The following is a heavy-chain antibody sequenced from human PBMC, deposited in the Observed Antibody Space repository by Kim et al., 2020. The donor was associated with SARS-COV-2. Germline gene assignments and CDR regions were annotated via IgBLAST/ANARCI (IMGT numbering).Heavy chain of an antibody. D-gene: IGHD3-10*01. J-gene: IGHJ6*02. CDR2: ISHDAVSK. Sequence: GGSLRLSCAASGLTFSNYVMHWVRQAPGKGLEWVAAISHDAVSKFYVDSVEGRYTISRDNSKDILYLQINSLRVDDTAVYYCAKGESYRRGLRRKARGFNVLGQGPAVTLPS. CDR1: GLTFSNYV. V-gene: IGHV3-33*05. CDR3: AKGESYRRGLRRKARGFNV.